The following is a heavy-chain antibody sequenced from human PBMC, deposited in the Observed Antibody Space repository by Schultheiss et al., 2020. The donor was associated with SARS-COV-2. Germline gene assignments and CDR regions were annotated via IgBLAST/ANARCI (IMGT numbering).Heavy chain of an antibody. V-gene: IGHV3-48*01. D-gene: IGHD3-10*01. J-gene: IGHJ4*02. Sequence: GGSLRLSCAASGFTFSSYAMSWVRQAPGKGLEWVSYISSSSSTIYYADSVKGRFTISRDNAKNSLYLQMNSLRAEDTAVYYCARERSRSYFDYWGQGTLVTVSS. CDR3: ARERSRSYFDY. CDR1: GFTFSSYA. CDR2: ISSSSSTI.